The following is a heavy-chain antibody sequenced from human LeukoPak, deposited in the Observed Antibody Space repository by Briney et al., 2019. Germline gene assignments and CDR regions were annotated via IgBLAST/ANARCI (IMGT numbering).Heavy chain of an antibody. D-gene: IGHD6-19*01. J-gene: IGHJ4*02. V-gene: IGHV3-23*01. Sequence: GGSLRLSCAASGFTFSNYAMSWVRQAPGKGLEWVSTISGGGITTYYADSAKGRFTISRDNSKNTMFLQMNSLRADDTAVYYCPRQSCASGWNPFDCWGQGILVTVSS. CDR2: ISGGGITT. CDR3: PRQSCASGWNPFDC. CDR1: GFTFSNYA.